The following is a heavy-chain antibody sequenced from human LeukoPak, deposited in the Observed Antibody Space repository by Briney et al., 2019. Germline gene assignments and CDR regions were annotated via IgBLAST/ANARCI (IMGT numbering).Heavy chain of an antibody. CDR1: GFTFSSYG. CDR3: AKYSSIAVAAIDD. D-gene: IGHD6-19*01. Sequence: PGGSLRLSCAASGFTFSSYGMHWVRQAPGKGLEWVAVISYDGSNKYYADSVKGRFTISRDNSKNTLYLQMNSLRAEDTAVYYCAKYSSIAVAAIDDWGQGTLVTVSS. J-gene: IGHJ4*02. CDR2: ISYDGSNK. V-gene: IGHV3-30*18.